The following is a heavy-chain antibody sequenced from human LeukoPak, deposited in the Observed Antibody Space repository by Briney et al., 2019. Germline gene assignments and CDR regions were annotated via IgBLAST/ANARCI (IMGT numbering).Heavy chain of an antibody. CDR1: RFTFSNYA. D-gene: IGHD3-10*01. J-gene: IGHJ6*03. CDR3: ARVARGDYYYYYMDV. V-gene: IGHV3-23*01. Sequence: GGSLRLSCAASRFTFSNYAMSWVRQAPGKGLEWVSSIRDSAYRTYYADSVKGRFTIPRDNSKNTLYLQMNSLRAEDTALYYCARVARGDYYYYYMDVWGKGTTVTVSS. CDR2: IRDSAYRT.